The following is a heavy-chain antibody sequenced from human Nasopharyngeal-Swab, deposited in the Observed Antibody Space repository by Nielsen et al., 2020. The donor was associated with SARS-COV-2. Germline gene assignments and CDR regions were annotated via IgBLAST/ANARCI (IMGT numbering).Heavy chain of an antibody. CDR2: IKQDGSEK. V-gene: IGHV3-7*03. Sequence: WIRQPPGKGLEWVANIKQDGSEKYYVDSVKGRFTISRDNSKNTLYLQMNSLRAEDTAVYYCAKGSGYYYDSSGRPGAFDIWGQGTMATVSS. D-gene: IGHD3-22*01. CDR3: AKGSGYYYDSSGRPGAFDI. J-gene: IGHJ3*02.